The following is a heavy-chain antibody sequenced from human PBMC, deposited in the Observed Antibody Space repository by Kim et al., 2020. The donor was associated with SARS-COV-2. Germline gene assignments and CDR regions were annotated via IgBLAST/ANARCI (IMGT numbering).Heavy chain of an antibody. CDR1: SFTFGHFA. D-gene: IGHD7-27*01. Sequence: GGSLRLSCAASSFTFGHFAMNWVRQAPGKGLKWISSISDSGDSTYYADSVKGRFTISRDNSKNTLFLQMNSLRADDTAMYYCAKDLNLGFDSWGQGTLVTVSA. CDR3: AKDLNLGFDS. CDR2: ISDSGDST. V-gene: IGHV3-23*01. J-gene: IGHJ4*02.